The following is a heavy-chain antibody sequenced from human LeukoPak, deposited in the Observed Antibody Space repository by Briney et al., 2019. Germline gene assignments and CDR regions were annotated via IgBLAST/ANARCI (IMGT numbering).Heavy chain of an antibody. Sequence: SETLSLTCTVSGGSISSYHWSWIRQPPGKGLEWIGYIYYSGSTNYNPSLKSRVTISVDTSKNQFSLKLSSVTAADTAVYYCARGIVGANAYFDYWGQGTLVTVSS. D-gene: IGHD1-26*01. CDR1: GGSISSYH. CDR3: ARGIVGANAYFDY. J-gene: IGHJ4*02. CDR2: IYYSGST. V-gene: IGHV4-59*01.